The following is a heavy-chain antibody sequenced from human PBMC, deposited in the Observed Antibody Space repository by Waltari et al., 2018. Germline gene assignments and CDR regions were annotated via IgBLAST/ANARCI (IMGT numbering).Heavy chain of an antibody. CDR1: GFTFSDHY. V-gene: IGHV3-48*01. Sequence: VQLLESGGGLVQPGGSLRLSCVASGFTFSDHYMDWVRQAPGKGLEWVSSISGSSSTTLYPDSVKGRFTISRDNAKNTVYLQMNSLRAEDTAVYYCAREGNTVTLLRAPYNSWDVWSRGVLVTVSS. CDR3: AREGNTVTLLRAPYNSWDV. J-gene: IGHJ4*02. D-gene: IGHD1-1*01. CDR2: ISGSSSTT.